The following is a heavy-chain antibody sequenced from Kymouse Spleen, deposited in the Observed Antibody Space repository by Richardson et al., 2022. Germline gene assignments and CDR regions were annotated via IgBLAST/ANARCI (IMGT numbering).Heavy chain of an antibody. CDR1: GFTFSSYG. V-gene: IGHV3-33*01. D-gene: IGHD6-13*01. CDR3: AAIAAAGTEYFQH. CDR2: IWYDGSNK. J-gene: IGHJ1*01. Sequence: QVQLVESGGGVVQPGRSLRLSCAASGFTFSSYGMHWVRQAPGKGLEWVAVIWYDGSNKYYADSVKGRFTISRDNSKNTLYLQMNSLRAEDTAVYYCAAIAAAGTEYFQHWGQGTLVTVSS.